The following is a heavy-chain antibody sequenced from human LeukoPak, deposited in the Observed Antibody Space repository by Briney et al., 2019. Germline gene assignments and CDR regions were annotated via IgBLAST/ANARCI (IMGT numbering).Heavy chain of an antibody. CDR1: GGTFSSYA. V-gene: IGHV1-69*13. J-gene: IGHJ3*02. CDR2: IIPIFGTA. D-gene: IGHD3-22*01. CDR3: ARDPHYYDSSGYHAFDI. Sequence: GASVKVSCKASGGTFSSYAISWVRQAPGQGLEWMGGIIPIFGTANYAQKFQGRVTITADESTSTAYMELSSLRSEDTAVYYCARDPHYYDSSGYHAFDIWGQGTMVTVSS.